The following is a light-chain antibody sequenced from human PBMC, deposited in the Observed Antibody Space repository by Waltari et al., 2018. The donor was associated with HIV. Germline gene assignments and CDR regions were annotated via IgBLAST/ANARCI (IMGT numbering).Light chain of an antibody. CDR2: DFS. CDR3: SSYISSSTV. CDR1: SSDVGAYNY. Sequence: QSALTQPASVSGSPGPSITISCTGTSSDVGAYNYVSWYQQHPSKVPKLMIYDFSNRPSGFSNRFSGSKSGNTASLTISGLQAEDEADYYCSSYISSSTVFGGGTKLTVL. V-gene: IGLV2-14*03. J-gene: IGLJ2*01.